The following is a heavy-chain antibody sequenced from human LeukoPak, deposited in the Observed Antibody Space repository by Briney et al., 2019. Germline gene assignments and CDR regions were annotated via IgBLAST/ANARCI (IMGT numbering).Heavy chain of an antibody. V-gene: IGHV3-74*01. Sequence: QSGGSLRLSCAASGYTFGSYWMHWVRQAPGKGLVWVSRINSDGSSRSYADYVKGRFTISRDDAKNTLYLQMSSLSVDDTAIYYCTRGSPGYSSSWLDFWGQGILVTVSS. CDR3: TRGSPGYSSSWLDF. J-gene: IGHJ4*02. CDR2: INSDGSSR. D-gene: IGHD6-13*01. CDR1: GYTFGSYW.